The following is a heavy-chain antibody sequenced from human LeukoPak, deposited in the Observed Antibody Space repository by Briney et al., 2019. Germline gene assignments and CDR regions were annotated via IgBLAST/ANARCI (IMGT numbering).Heavy chain of an antibody. D-gene: IGHD4-17*01. CDR2: IDQDGSEK. CDR1: GFTFSSYW. Sequence: PGGSLRLSCAASGFTFSSYWMSWVRQVPGKGLEWVANIDQDGSEKYYVDSVKGRFTISRDNSKNTLYLQMNSLRAEDTAVYYCAKDKAAYGDYFPVDYWGQGTLVTVSS. J-gene: IGHJ4*02. V-gene: IGHV3-7*03. CDR3: AKDKAAYGDYFPVDY.